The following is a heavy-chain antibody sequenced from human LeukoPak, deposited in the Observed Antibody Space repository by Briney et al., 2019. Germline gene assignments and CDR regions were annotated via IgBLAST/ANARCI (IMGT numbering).Heavy chain of an antibody. CDR1: GFTFDDYA. CDR2: ISGDGNST. D-gene: IGHD3-22*01. V-gene: IGHV3-43*02. Sequence: GGSLRLSCAASGFTFDDYAMHWVRQAPGKGLERVSLISGDGNSTYYAGSVKGRFTISRDNSKNSLYLQMNSLRTEDTAFYYCATNFGAYYYDTSGYYDFWGQGTLVTVSS. CDR3: ATNFGAYYYDTSGYYDF. J-gene: IGHJ4*02.